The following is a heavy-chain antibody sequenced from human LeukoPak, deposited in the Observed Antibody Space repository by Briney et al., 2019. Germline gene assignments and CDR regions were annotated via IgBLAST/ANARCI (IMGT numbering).Heavy chain of an antibody. Sequence: ASVTVSCTASGGTFSSYAISWVRQTPGQGLEWMGGIIPVFGTANYAQKFQDRVTITADESTSTAYMELRSLKSEDTAVYYCVRDTSPLPAWGQGTLVTVSS. CDR3: VRDTSPLPA. V-gene: IGHV1-69*13. CDR1: GGTFSSYA. CDR2: IIPVFGTA. J-gene: IGHJ5*02.